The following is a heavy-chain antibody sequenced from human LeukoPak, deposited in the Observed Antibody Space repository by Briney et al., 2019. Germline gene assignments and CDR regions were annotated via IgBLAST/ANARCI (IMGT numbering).Heavy chain of an antibody. CDR3: ARGGGSSSSWYVNYYGMDV. CDR1: GYTFTSYD. D-gene: IGHD6-13*01. V-gene: IGHV1-8*01. J-gene: IGHJ6*02. CDR2: MNPNGGNT. Sequence: ASVKVSCKASGYTFTSYDINWVRQATGQGLEWMGWMNPNGGNTGYAQKFQGRVTMTRNTSISTAYMELSSLRSEDTAVYYCARGGGSSSSWYVNYYGMDVWGQGTTVTVSS.